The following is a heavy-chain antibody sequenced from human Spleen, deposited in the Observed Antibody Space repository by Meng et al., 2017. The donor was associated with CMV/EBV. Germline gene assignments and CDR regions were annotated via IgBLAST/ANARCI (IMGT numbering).Heavy chain of an antibody. CDR2: INWNGGST. CDR3: AREGITGTAESI. CDR1: GFTFDDYG. J-gene: IGHJ3*02. D-gene: IGHD1-7*01. V-gene: IGHV3-20*04. Sequence: GESLKISCAASGFTFDDYGMNWVRQAPGKGLEWVSGINWNGGSTGYADSVKGRFTISRDNAKNSLYLQVNSLRAEDTAVYYCAREGITGTAESIWGQGTMVTVSS.